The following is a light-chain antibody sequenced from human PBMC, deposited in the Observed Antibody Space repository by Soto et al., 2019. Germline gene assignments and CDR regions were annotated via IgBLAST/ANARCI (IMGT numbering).Light chain of an antibody. CDR3: QAYDYSLTASV. CDR1: SSNLGAGYD. CDR2: GNR. J-gene: IGLJ3*02. Sequence: QAVLTQPLSVSGAPGQRVTIPCTGNSSNLGAGYDVHWYQQLPGTAPKLVIYGNRNRPSGVPERFSGSKSGTSASLAITGLQAEDEGDYYCQAYDYSLTASVFGGGTKLTVL. V-gene: IGLV1-40*01.